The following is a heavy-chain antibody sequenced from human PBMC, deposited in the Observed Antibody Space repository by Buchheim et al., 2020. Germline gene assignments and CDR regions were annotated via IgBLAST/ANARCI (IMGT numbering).Heavy chain of an antibody. D-gene: IGHD3-10*01. CDR1: GFTFSSYW. J-gene: IGHJ6*02. CDR3: ARFFSGGHYYYGMDV. Sequence: EVQLVESGGGLVQPGGSLRLSCAASGFTFSSYWMSWVRQAPGKGLGWVANIKQDGSEKYYVDSVKGRFTISRDNAKNSLYLQMNSLRAEDTAVYYCARFFSGGHYYYGMDVWGQGTT. CDR2: IKQDGSEK. V-gene: IGHV3-7*03.